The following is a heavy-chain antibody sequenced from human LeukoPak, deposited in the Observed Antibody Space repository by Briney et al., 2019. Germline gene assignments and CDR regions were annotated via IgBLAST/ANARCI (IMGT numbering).Heavy chain of an antibody. CDR3: ARGEWIQLVDY. D-gene: IGHD5-18*01. V-gene: IGHV4-39*01. CDR2: IYYSGNT. J-gene: IGHJ4*02. Sequence: SETLSLTCTVSGDSISTSNSYWGWIRQPPGKGLEWIGSIYYSGNTYYNASLKSRVTISVDTSKNQFSLKLSSVTAADTAVYYCARGEWIQLVDYWGQGTLVTVSS. CDR1: GDSISTSNSY.